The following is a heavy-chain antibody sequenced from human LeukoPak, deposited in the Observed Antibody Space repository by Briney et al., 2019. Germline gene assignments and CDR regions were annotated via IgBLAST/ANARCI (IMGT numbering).Heavy chain of an antibody. CDR3: ARAIGSSWLYDY. J-gene: IGHJ4*02. Sequence: SETLSLTCTVSGGSISSGYSWTWIRPRPGKGLEWIGYIYYSGSTYYNPSLKSRVTISVDTSKNQFSLKLNSVTAADTAVYYCARAIGSSWLYDYWGQGTLVTVSS. V-gene: IGHV4-31*03. CDR2: IYYSGST. D-gene: IGHD6-13*01. CDR1: GGSISSGYS.